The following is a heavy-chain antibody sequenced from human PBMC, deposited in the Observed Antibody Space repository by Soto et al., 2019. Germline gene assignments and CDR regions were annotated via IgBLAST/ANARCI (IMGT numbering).Heavy chain of an antibody. CDR2: TYYRSKWKT. Sequence: SQTLSLTCVISGDSVSSNSAAWNWFRQSPSRGLEWLGRTYYRSKWKTDYAVSVRGRITINPDTSKNQFSLQLNSVTPGDTAVYYCARGDVIDIWGRGTMVTVSS. CDR1: GDSVSSNSAA. J-gene: IGHJ3*02. CDR3: ARGDVIDI. V-gene: IGHV6-1*01.